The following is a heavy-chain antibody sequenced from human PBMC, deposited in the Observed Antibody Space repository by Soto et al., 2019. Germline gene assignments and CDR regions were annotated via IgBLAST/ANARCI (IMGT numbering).Heavy chain of an antibody. D-gene: IGHD3-10*01. V-gene: IGHV4-34*01. CDR2: INHSGST. J-gene: IGHJ5*02. CDR1: GGSFSGYD. CDR3: ARRGGSGRNLNWFDP. Sequence: SETQSLTCAVYGGSFSGYDLSWIRQPPGKGLEWIGEINHSGSTNYNPSLKSRVTISVDTSKNQFSLKLSSVTAADTAVYYCARRGGSGRNLNWFDPWGQGTLVTVSS.